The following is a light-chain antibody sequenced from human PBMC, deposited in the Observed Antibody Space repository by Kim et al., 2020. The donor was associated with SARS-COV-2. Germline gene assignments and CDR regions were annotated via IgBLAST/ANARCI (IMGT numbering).Light chain of an antibody. J-gene: IGKJ1*01. V-gene: IGKV1-39*01. CDR1: QSISSY. CDR2: AAS. Sequence: DIQMTQSPSSLSASVGDRVTITCRASQSISSYLNWYQQKPGKVPKLLIYAASSLQSGVSSRFSGSGSGTDFTLTISSLQPEDFATYYCQQSYSTTWTFGQGTKVDI. CDR3: QQSYSTTWT.